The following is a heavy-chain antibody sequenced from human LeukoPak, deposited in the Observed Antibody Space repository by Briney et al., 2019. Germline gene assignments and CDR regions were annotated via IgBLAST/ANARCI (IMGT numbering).Heavy chain of an antibody. CDR1: GFTFSSYA. V-gene: IGHV3-30*04. Sequence: PGGSLRLSCAASGFTFSSYAMDWVRQAPGKGLEWVAVISYDGSNKYYADSVKGRFTISRDNSKNTLYLQMNSLRAEDTAVYYCARVLRPQYSSGWGFDYWGQGTLVTVSS. J-gene: IGHJ4*02. CDR3: ARVLRPQYSSGWGFDY. CDR2: ISYDGSNK. D-gene: IGHD6-19*01.